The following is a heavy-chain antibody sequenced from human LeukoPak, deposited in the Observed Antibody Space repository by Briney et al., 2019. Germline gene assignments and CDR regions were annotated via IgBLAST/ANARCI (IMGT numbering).Heavy chain of an antibody. CDR1: GYTLISYA. CDR3: ARGDCSGGSCYLPEYLQH. CDR2: ITAYNGYT. J-gene: IGHJ1*01. V-gene: IGHV1-18*01. Sequence: ASVKVSCKASGYTLISYAISWVRQAPGQGLEWMGWITAYNGYTTYAQKLQGRVTMTTDTSTNTAYMELGSLKSDDTAVYYCARGDCSGGSCYLPEYLQHWGQGTLVTVSS. D-gene: IGHD2-15*01.